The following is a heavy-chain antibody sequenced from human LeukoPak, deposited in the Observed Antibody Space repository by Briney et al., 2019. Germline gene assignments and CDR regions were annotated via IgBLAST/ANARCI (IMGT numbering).Heavy chain of an antibody. CDR1: GFTFSNYW. V-gene: IGHV3-7*01. J-gene: IGHJ4*02. CDR2: IKEDGSEK. CDR3: ARDEFGSGWYMGY. Sequence: PGGSLRLSCAASGFTFSNYWMSWVRQAPGKGLEWVANIKEDGSEKYYVDSVKGRFTISRDNARNSLYLQMNSLRAEDTAVYYCARDEFGSGWYMGYWGQGTLVTVSS. D-gene: IGHD6-19*01.